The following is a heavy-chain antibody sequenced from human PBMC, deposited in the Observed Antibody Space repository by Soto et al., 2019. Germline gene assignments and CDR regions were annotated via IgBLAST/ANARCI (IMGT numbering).Heavy chain of an antibody. CDR2: ISYDGSNK. V-gene: IGHV3-30*18. Sequence: QVQLVESGGGVVQPGRSLRLSCAASGFTFSSYGMHWVRQAPGKGLEWVAVISYDGSNKYYADSVKGRFTISRDNSKNTLYLQMNSLRAEDTAVYYCAKDRHDSSGLDYWGQGTLVTVS. J-gene: IGHJ4*02. D-gene: IGHD3-22*01. CDR3: AKDRHDSSGLDY. CDR1: GFTFSSYG.